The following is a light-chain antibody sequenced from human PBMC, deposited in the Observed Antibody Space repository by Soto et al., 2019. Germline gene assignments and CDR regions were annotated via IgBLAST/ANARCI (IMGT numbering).Light chain of an antibody. CDR2: DAS. CDR1: QSISSY. CDR3: QQRSNWPT. Sequence: ETVLTHSAATVSVSPGERATLSCRASQSISSYLAWYQQKPGQAPRLLIYDASNRATGIPARFSGSGSGTDFTLTISSLEPEDFAVYYCQQRSNWPTFGGGTKVDNK. J-gene: IGKJ4*01. V-gene: IGKV3-11*01.